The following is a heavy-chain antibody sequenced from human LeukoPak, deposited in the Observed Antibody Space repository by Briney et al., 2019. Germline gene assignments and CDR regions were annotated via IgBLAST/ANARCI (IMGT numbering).Heavy chain of an antibody. V-gene: IGHV3-30*18. CDR1: GFTFSSYG. Sequence: GGSLRLSCAASGFTFSSYGMHWVRQAPGKGLEWVAVISYDGSNKYYADSVKGRFTISRDNSKNTLYLQMNSLRAEDTAVYYCAKDRVHSRMVRGVPNDYWGQGTLVTVSS. CDR2: ISYDGSNK. CDR3: AKDRVHSRMVRGVPNDY. J-gene: IGHJ4*02. D-gene: IGHD3-10*01.